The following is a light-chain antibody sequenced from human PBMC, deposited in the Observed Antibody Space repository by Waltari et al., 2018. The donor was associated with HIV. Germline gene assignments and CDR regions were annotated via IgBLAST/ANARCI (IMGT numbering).Light chain of an antibody. J-gene: IGLJ3*02. CDR3: CAYAGGWV. V-gene: IGLV2-11*01. Sequence: QSALTQPRSVSGSPGQSVTISCTGPSGARGNYNFFSWYQHHPVPAPKLVIYDVSKRPSGVPDRFSGSKSANTASLTISGLRAEDEADYYCCAYAGGWVFGGGTEVTVL. CDR2: DVS. CDR1: SGARGNYNF.